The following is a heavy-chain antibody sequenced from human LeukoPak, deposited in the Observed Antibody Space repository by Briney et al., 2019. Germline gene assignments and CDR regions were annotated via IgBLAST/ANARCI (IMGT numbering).Heavy chain of an antibody. CDR1: GYTFPGYY. D-gene: IGHD3-22*01. Sequence: GASVKVSFKSAGYTFPGYYMRMVRHAPGQGLEWMGWINPNSGGTNYAQKFQGRVTMTRHTSISTAYMELSRLRSDDTAVYYCARDGYYDSSGSAGLGYWGQGTLVTVSS. J-gene: IGHJ1*01. CDR2: INPNSGGT. V-gene: IGHV1-2*02. CDR3: ARDGYYDSSGSAGLGY.